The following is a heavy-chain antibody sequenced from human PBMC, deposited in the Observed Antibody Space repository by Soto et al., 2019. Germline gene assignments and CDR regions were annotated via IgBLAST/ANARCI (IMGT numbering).Heavy chain of an antibody. V-gene: IGHV4-59*01. J-gene: IGHJ3*02. D-gene: IGHD2-15*01. CDR3: ASAGGSGSTHDGFDI. Sequence: PSETLSLTCSVSGGSISSYYWSWIRQPPGKRLEWIGHIYYSGSTNYNPSLKSRVTMSVDTAKNQFSLRLSSVTAADTAVYYCASAGGSGSTHDGFDIWGQGAIVTVSS. CDR1: GGSISSYY. CDR2: IYYSGST.